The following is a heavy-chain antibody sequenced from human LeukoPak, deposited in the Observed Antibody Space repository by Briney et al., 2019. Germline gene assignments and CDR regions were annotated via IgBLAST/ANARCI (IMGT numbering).Heavy chain of an antibody. CDR3: ARLPHGDPTYYFDY. D-gene: IGHD4-17*01. CDR1: GGSISSSSYY. Sequence: SETLSLTCTVSGGSISSSSYYWGWIRQPPGKRLEWIGSIYYTGSTYYNPSLKSRVTLSVDTSKNQFSLKLSSVTAADTAVYYCARLPHGDPTYYFDYWGQGTLVTVSS. J-gene: IGHJ4*02. CDR2: IYYTGST. V-gene: IGHV4-39*07.